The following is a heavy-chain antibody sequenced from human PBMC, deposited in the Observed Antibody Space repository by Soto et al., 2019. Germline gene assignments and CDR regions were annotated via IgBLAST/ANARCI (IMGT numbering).Heavy chain of an antibody. CDR2: VYSTGTT. D-gene: IGHD3-16*02. CDR3: ARVRKIVAHKDGKSASFYAMDV. Sequence: PSETLSLTCAVSGDSVSGSDFYWTWIRQPPGKPLEWIGYVYSTGTTNYSPSLKSRVDMSVDTSENQFSLKVRSVTAADAAVYFCARVRKIVAHKDGKSASFYAMDVWGPGTTVTVS. V-gene: IGHV4-61*08. J-gene: IGHJ6*02. CDR1: GDSVSGSDFY.